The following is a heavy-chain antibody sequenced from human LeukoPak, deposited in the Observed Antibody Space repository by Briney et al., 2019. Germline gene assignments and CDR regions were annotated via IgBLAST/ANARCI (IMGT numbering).Heavy chain of an antibody. CDR1: GGSISSGSYY. D-gene: IGHD3-10*01. CDR2: IYTSGST. V-gene: IGHV4-61*02. Sequence: PSETLSLTCTVSGGSISSGSYYWSWIRQPAGKGLEWIGRIYTSGSTNYNPSLKSRVTISVDTSKNQFSLKLSSVTAADTAVYYCARVRGGYYGSGSNYDAFDIWGQGTMVTVSS. CDR3: ARVRGGYYGSGSNYDAFDI. J-gene: IGHJ3*02.